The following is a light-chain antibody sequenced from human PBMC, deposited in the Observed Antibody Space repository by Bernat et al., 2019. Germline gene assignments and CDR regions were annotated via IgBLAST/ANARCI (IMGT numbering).Light chain of an antibody. Sequence: EIVLTQSPDTLYVSPGERATLSCRASQPIPYSYLAWYQHRPGQPPRLLIYAGSNRATGTPARFAGGGSETDYTLTVSRLEPEDFCVYFCVRYGSWSCSFGPGTKVEVK. CDR1: QPIPYSY. CDR3: VRYGSWSCS. CDR2: AGS. V-gene: IGKV3-20*01. J-gene: IGKJ1*01.